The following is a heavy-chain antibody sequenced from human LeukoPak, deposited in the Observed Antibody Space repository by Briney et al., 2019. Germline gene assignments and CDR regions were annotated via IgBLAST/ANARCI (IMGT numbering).Heavy chain of an antibody. CDR3: ARDLLYGDYSFDF. Sequence: ASVKVSCKASGYTFTGYYMHWVRQAPGQGLEWMGWINPNSGDTNYAQKFQGRVTMTRDTSISTAYTELSRLRSDDTAVYYCARDLLYGDYSFDFWGQGTLVTVSS. CDR2: INPNSGDT. J-gene: IGHJ4*02. CDR1: GYTFTGYY. V-gene: IGHV1-2*02. D-gene: IGHD4-17*01.